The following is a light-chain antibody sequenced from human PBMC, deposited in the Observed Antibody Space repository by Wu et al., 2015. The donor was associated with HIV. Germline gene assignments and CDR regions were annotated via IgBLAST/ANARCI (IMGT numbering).Light chain of an antibody. Sequence: DIQMTQSPSSLSASVGDRVTITCRASQGISNFLAWYQQKPGKPPKVLIYAASTLQSGVPSRFSGSGSGTDFTLTISRLEPEDFAVYYCQQYGSSPLFTFGPGTKVDIK. CDR3: QQYGSSPLFT. J-gene: IGKJ3*01. V-gene: IGKV1-27*01. CDR1: QGISNF. CDR2: AAS.